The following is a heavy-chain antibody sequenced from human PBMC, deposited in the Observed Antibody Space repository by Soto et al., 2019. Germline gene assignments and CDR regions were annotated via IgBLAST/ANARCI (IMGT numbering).Heavy chain of an antibody. V-gene: IGHV3-33*01. CDR3: ARDPRGLRYFDWLLDL. D-gene: IGHD3-9*01. CDR2: IWYDGSNK. J-gene: IGHJ4*02. Sequence: QVQLVESGGGVVQPGRSLRLSCAASGFTFSSYGMHWVRQAPGKGLEWVAVIWYDGSNKYYADSVKGRFTISRDNSKNTLYLQMNSLRAEDTAVYYCARDPRGLRYFDWLLDLWGQGTLVTVSS. CDR1: GFTFSSYG.